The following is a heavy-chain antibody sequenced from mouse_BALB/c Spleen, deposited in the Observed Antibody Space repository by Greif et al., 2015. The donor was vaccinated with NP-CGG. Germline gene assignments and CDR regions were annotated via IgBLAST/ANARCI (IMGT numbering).Heavy chain of an antibody. CDR1: GFNIKDTY. J-gene: IGHJ3*01. CDR3: ARGIYYDYGGFAY. CDR2: IDPANGNT. V-gene: IGHV14-3*02. D-gene: IGHD2-4*01. Sequence: DVKLQESGAELVKPGASVKLSCTASGFNIKDTYMHWVKQRPEQGLEWIGRIDPANGNTKYDPEFQGKATITADTSSNTAYLQLSSLTSEDTAVYFCARGIYYDYGGFAYWGQGTLVTVSA.